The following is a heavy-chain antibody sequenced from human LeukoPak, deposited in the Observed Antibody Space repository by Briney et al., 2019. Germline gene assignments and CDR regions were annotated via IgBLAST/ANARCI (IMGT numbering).Heavy chain of an antibody. V-gene: IGHV1-18*01. D-gene: IGHD3-3*01. CDR1: GYTFTSYG. CDR3: ARGLRFLEWLSGATDAFDI. CDR2: ISAYNGNT. Sequence: ASVKVSCKASGYTFTSYGISWVRQAPGQGLEWMGWISAYNGNTNYAQKLQGRVTMTTDTSTSTAYMELRSLRSDDTAVYYCARGLRFLEWLSGATDAFDIWGQGTMVTVSS. J-gene: IGHJ3*02.